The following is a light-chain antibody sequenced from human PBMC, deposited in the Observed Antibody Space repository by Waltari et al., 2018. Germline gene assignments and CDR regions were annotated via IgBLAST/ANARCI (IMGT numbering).Light chain of an antibody. V-gene: IGKV4-1*01. Sequence: DIVMTQSPDSLAVSLGARATINRKSSQSVLSSSDNKNYLAWCQQKPGQPPKLFIYWSSTRESGVPDRFSGSGSGTDFALTISSLQAEDVAVYYCQHYYTSPPTFGGGTKVEIK. CDR1: QSVLSSSDNKNY. CDR2: WSS. CDR3: QHYYTSPPT. J-gene: IGKJ4*01.